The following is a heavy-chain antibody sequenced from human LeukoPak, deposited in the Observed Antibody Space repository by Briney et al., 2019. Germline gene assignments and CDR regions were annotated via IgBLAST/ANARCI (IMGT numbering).Heavy chain of an antibody. CDR1: GFTFSSYA. D-gene: IGHD3-10*01. Sequence: PGGSLRLSCAASGFTFSSYAMSWVRQAPGKGLEWVSAISGSGGSTYYADSVKGRFTIFRDNSKNTLYLQMNSLRAEDTAVYYCAITYGSGSYYRGSYFVYWGQGTLVTVSS. CDR2: ISGSGGST. V-gene: IGHV3-23*01. CDR3: AITYGSGSYYRGSYFVY. J-gene: IGHJ4*02.